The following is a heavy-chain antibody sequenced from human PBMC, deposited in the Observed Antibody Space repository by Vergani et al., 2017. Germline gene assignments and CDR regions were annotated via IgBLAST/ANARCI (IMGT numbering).Heavy chain of an antibody. D-gene: IGHD3-22*01. Sequence: EVQLLESGGGLVQPGGSLRLSCAASGFTFSSYAMSWVRQAPGKGLEWVSAISGSGGSTYYADSVKGLFTISRDNSKNTLYLQMNSLRAEDTAVYYCAKAPYDSSGYFLFGYWGQGTLVTVSS. CDR3: AKAPYDSSGYFLFGY. CDR1: GFTFSSYA. J-gene: IGHJ4*02. V-gene: IGHV3-23*01. CDR2: ISGSGGST.